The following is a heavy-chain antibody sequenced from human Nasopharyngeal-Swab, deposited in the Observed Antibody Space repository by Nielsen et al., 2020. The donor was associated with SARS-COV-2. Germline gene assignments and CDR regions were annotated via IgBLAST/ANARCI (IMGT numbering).Heavy chain of an antibody. D-gene: IGHD6-19*01. CDR1: GFTFSSYA. Sequence: GGSLRLSCAASGFTFSSYAMSWVRQAPGKGLEWASAISGSGGSTYYADSVKGRFTISRDNSKNTLYLQMNSLRAEDTAVYYCATDTQWLALFDYWGQGTLVTVSS. J-gene: IGHJ4*02. CDR3: ATDTQWLALFDY. V-gene: IGHV3-23*01. CDR2: ISGSGGST.